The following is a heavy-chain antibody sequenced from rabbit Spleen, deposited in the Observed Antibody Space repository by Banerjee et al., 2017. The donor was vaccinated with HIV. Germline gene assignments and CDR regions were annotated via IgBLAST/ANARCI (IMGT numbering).Heavy chain of an antibody. CDR2: IYTDSGNT. J-gene: IGHJ4*01. V-gene: IGHV1S45*01. Sequence: QEQLEESGGDLVKPEGSLTLTCKASGFSFSSNVMSWVRQAPGKGLEWIGCIYTDSGNTYYASWAKGRFTFSKTSSTTVTLQVTSLTAADTATYFCARDLTHVIGWNFGWWGPGTLVTVS. D-gene: IGHD1-1*01. CDR3: ARDLTHVIGWNFGW. CDR1: GFSFSSNV.